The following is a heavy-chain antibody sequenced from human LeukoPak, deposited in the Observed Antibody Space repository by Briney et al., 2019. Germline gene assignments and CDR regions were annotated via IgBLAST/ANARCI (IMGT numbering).Heavy chain of an antibody. Sequence: ASVKVSCKASGGTFSSYTISWVRQAPGQGLEWMGRIIPILGIANYAQKFQGRVTITADKSTSTAYMELSSLRSEDTAVYYCASRLQLWLLHYYYGMDVWGQGTTVTVSS. CDR3: ASRLQLWLLHYYYGMDV. V-gene: IGHV1-69*02. CDR1: GGTFSSYT. J-gene: IGHJ6*02. CDR2: IIPILGIA. D-gene: IGHD5-18*01.